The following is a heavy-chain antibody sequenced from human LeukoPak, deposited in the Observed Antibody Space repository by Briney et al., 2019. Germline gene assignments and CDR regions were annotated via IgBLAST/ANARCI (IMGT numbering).Heavy chain of an antibody. D-gene: IGHD2-2*01. V-gene: IGHV1-69*05. CDR3: ASGSFSPLGYCSSTSCYRYNWFDP. CDR2: IIPIFGTA. Sequence: ASVKVSCKASGGTFSSYAISWARQAPGQGLEWMGGIIPIFGTANYAQKFQGRVTITTDESTSTAYMELSSLRSEDTAVYYCASGSFSPLGYCSSTSCYRYNWFDPWGQGTLVTVSS. J-gene: IGHJ5*02. CDR1: GGTFSSYA.